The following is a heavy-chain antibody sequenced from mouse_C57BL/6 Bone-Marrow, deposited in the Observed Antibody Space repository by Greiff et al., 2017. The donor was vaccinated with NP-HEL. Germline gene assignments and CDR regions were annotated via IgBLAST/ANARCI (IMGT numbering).Heavy chain of an antibody. D-gene: IGHD2-2*01. Sequence: EVKLMESGGGLVQPGGSMKLSCVASGFTFSNYWMNWVRQSPEKGLEWVAQIRLKSDNYATHYAESVKGRFTISRDDSKSSVYLQMNNLRAEDTGIYYCTAWFYYFDYWGQGTTLTVSS. CDR2: IRLKSDNYAT. V-gene: IGHV6-3*01. CDR3: TAWFYYFDY. J-gene: IGHJ2*01. CDR1: GFTFSNYW.